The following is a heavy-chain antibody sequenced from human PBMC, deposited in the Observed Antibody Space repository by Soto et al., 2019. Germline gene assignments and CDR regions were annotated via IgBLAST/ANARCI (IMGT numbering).Heavy chain of an antibody. Sequence: ASGKASCKASGYTFTSYYMHWVRQAPGQGLEWMGIINPSCGSTSYAQKFQGRVTMTRDTSTSTVYMELSSLRSEDTAVYYCAREPMIVVVLNGDAFDIWDQGRMVTVSS. CDR1: GYTFTSYY. J-gene: IGHJ3*02. D-gene: IGHD3-22*01. V-gene: IGHV1-46*01. CDR2: INPSCGST. CDR3: AREPMIVVVLNGDAFDI.